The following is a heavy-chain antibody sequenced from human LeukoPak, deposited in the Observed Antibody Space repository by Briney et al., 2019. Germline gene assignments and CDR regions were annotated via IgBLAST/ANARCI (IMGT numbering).Heavy chain of an antibody. CDR2: IYTSGST. V-gene: IGHV4-4*07. Sequence: SETLSLTCTVSGGSISGYYRSWIRQPAGKGLEWIGRIYTSGSTNYNPSLKSRVTISVDTSKNQFSLKLSSVTAADTAVYYCGSRRTAMFGVIKGPIDYWGQGTLVTVSS. CDR1: GGSISGYY. D-gene: IGHD3-3*01. J-gene: IGHJ4*02. CDR3: GSRRTAMFGVIKGPIDY.